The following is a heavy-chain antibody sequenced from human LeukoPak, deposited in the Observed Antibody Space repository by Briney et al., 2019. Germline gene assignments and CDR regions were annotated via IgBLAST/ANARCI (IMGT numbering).Heavy chain of an antibody. CDR3: ARGGAYCSGGSCPRRRFDY. CDR2: INHSGST. V-gene: IGHV4-34*01. CDR1: SGSFSGYY. D-gene: IGHD2-15*01. J-gene: IGHJ4*02. Sequence: PSETLSLTCAVYSGSFSGYYWSWIRQPPGKGLEWIGEINHSGSTNYNPSLKSRVTISVDTSKNQFSLKLSSVTAGDTAVYYCARGGAYCSGGSCPRRRFDYWGQGTLVTVSS.